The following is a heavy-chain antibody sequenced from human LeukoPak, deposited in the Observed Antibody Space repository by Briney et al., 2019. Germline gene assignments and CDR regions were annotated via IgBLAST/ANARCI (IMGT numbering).Heavy chain of an antibody. CDR2: INTNTGNP. Sequence: ASVKVSCKASGYTFTSYAMNWVRQAPGQGLEWMGWINTNTGNPTYAQGFTGRFVFSLDTSVSTAYLQISSLKAEDTAVYYCARTLLWFGELLTYMDVWGKGTTVTISS. J-gene: IGHJ6*03. V-gene: IGHV7-4-1*02. D-gene: IGHD3-10*01. CDR1: GYTFTSYA. CDR3: ARTLLWFGELLTYMDV.